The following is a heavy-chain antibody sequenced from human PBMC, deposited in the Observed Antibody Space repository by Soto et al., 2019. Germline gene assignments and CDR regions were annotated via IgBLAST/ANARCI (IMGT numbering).Heavy chain of an antibody. V-gene: IGHV3-33*01. J-gene: IGHJ6*02. CDR2: IWYDGNNK. Sequence: PGGSLRLSCAASGFTFSSYGMHWVRQAPGKGLEWVAVIWYDGNNKYYADSVKGRFTISRDNSKNTLYLQMNSMRAEDTAVYYCARDPLVVVVAGTGYGMDVWGQGTTVTVSS. D-gene: IGHD2-15*01. CDR3: ARDPLVVVVAGTGYGMDV. CDR1: GFTFSSYG.